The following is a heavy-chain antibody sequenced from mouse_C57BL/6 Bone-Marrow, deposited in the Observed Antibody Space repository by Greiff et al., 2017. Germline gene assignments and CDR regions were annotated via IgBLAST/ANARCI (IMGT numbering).Heavy chain of an antibody. Sequence: VQLQQPGAELVMPGASVKLSCKASGYTFTSYWMHWVKQRPGQGLEWIGEIDPSDSYTNYNQKFKGKSTLTVDKSSSTAYIQLSSLTSEDSAVSYCARGDDDAIDYWGQGTSVTVSS. D-gene: IGHD2-2*01. CDR1: GYTFTSYW. CDR3: ARGDDDAIDY. J-gene: IGHJ4*01. V-gene: IGHV1-69*01. CDR2: IDPSDSYT.